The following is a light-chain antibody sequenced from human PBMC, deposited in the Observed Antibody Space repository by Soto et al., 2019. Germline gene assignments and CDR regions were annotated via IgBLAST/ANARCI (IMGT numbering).Light chain of an antibody. J-gene: IGKJ1*01. CDR3: QRHGS. V-gene: IGKV3-20*01. Sequence: EIVCTTAHGTRSLSPGARATLSCRASQSVSNNYLAWYQQKPREAPRILIFGASGRANGIPDRFSGSGSGTDFTLTLSRLEAEYVAVYYCQRHGSFGQGTKVDIK. CDR2: GAS. CDR1: QSVSNNY.